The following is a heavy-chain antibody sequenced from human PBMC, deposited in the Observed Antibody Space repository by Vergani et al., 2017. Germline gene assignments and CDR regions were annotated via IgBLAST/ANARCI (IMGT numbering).Heavy chain of an antibody. D-gene: IGHD3-10*01. Sequence: EVQLVQSGAEMKKPGESLKISCQTSGYSFNTYWIAWVRQRPGKGLEWMGAIFPDDSDTRYNPSFQGRVAISADRSTNIAYLQWSSLKASDRAMYYCPRLSLPRITLNWFGPWGQGTLVTVSS. CDR3: PRLSLPRITLNWFGP. J-gene: IGHJ5*02. CDR1: GYSFNTYW. V-gene: IGHV5-51*01. CDR2: IFPDDSDT.